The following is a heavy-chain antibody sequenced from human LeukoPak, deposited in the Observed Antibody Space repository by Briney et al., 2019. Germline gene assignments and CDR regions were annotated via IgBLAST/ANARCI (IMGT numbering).Heavy chain of an antibody. CDR3: APQGNSKYNDAFDI. D-gene: IGHD6-13*01. J-gene: IGHJ3*02. CDR2: IYYSGST. V-gene: IGHV4-39*01. Sequence: SETLSLTCTVSGGSISSSSYYWGWIRQPPGKGLEWIGSIYYSGSTYYNPSLKSRVTISVDTSKNQFSLKLSSVTAADTAVYYCAPQGNSKYNDAFDIWGQGTMVTVSS. CDR1: GGSISSSSYY.